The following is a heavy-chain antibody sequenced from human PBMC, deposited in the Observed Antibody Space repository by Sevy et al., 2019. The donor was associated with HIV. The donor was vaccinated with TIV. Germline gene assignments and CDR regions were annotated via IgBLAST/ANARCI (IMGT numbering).Heavy chain of an antibody. J-gene: IGHJ2*01. CDR3: ARAVPSGGSLRRYFDL. D-gene: IGHD2-15*01. V-gene: IGHV4-31*03. CDR1: GGSISSGGYY. Sequence: SETLSLTCTVSGGSISSGGYYWSWIRQHPGKGLEWIGYIYYSGSTYYNPSLKSRVTISVDTSKNQFSLKLSSVTAADTAVYHCARAVPSGGSLRRYFDLWGRGTLVTVSS. CDR2: IYYSGST.